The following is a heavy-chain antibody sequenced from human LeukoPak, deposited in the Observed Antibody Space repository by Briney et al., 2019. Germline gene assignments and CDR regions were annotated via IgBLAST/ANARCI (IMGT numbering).Heavy chain of an antibody. Sequence: ASVKVSCKASGGTFSSYAISWVRQAPGQGLEWMGRIIPILGIANYAQKFQGRVTITADKSTSTAYMELSSLRSEDTAVYYCARDPDAYSSSWYPIFDYWGQGTLVTVSS. CDR3: ARDPDAYSSSWYPIFDY. CDR2: IIPILGIA. CDR1: GGTFSSYA. D-gene: IGHD6-13*01. J-gene: IGHJ4*02. V-gene: IGHV1-69*04.